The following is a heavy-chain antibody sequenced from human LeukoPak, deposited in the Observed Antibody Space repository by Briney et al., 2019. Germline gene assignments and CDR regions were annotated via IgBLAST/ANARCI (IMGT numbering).Heavy chain of an antibody. J-gene: IGHJ4*02. Sequence: PGGSLRLSCAASGFNFSTYAMHWVRQAPGKGLEWVAVITYDGSNKYYADSVKGRFTISRDNSKNTLYLQMNNLRAEDTAVYYCARGLLGAPTSYFDYWGQGTLVTVSS. CDR3: ARGLLGAPTSYFDY. CDR2: ITYDGSNK. CDR1: GFNFSTYA. D-gene: IGHD1-26*01. V-gene: IGHV3-30-3*01.